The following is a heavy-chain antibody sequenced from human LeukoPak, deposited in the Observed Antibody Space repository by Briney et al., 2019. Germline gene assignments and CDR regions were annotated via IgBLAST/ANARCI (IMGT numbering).Heavy chain of an antibody. J-gene: IGHJ5*02. CDR2: ISYDGSNK. Sequence: GGSLRLSCAASGFTFSSYGMHWVRQAPGKGLEWVAVISYDGSNKYYADSVKGRFTISRDNPKNTLYLQMNSLRAEDTAVYYCATQNPGRSSWYRGNNWFDPWGQGTLVTVSS. D-gene: IGHD6-13*01. CDR1: GFTFSSYG. CDR3: ATQNPGRSSWYRGNNWFDP. V-gene: IGHV3-30*03.